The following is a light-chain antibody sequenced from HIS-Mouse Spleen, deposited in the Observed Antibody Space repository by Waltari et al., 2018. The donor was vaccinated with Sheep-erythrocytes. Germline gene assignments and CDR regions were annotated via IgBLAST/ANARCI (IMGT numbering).Light chain of an antibody. CDR3: CSYACNYNHV. CDR2: DVN. J-gene: IGLJ1*01. Sequence: QSALTQPRSVSGSPGQSVTISCTGTSSDVGGYNYVSWYQQHPGKAPKLVIYDVNKRPAVVPERFSGSKSGNTASLAISGLQAEDEADYYCCSYACNYNHVFATGTKVTGL. V-gene: IGLV2-11*01. CDR1: SSDVGGYNY.